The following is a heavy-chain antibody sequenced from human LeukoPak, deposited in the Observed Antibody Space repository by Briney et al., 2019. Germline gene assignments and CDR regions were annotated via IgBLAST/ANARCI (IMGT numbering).Heavy chain of an antibody. Sequence: GGSLRLSCAVSGFTFSDYWMNWVRQAPGKGLDWVASIRQDGGEKSYVDSVKGRLTISRDNTKHSLYLQMSSLRAEDTGVYYCARDGTAAGLYFDLWGQGTLVTVSS. CDR3: ARDGTAAGLYFDL. J-gene: IGHJ4*02. CDR1: GFTFSDYW. V-gene: IGHV3-7*01. D-gene: IGHD6-13*01. CDR2: IRQDGGEK.